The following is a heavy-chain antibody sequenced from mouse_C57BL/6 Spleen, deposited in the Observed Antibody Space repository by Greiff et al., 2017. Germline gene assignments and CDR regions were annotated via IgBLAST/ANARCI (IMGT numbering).Heavy chain of an antibody. V-gene: IGHV1-15*01. CDR2: IDPETGGT. Sequence: QVHVKQSGAELVRPGASVTLSCKASGYTFTDYEMHWVKQTPVHGLEWIGAIDPETGGTAYNQKFKGKAILTADKSSSTAYMELRSLTSEDSAVYYCTREGVHYFDYWGQGTTLTVSS. J-gene: IGHJ2*01. CDR3: TREGVHYFDY. CDR1: GYTFTDYE.